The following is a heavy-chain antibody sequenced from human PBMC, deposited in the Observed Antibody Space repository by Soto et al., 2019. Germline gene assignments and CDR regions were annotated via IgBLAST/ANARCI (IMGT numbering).Heavy chain of an antibody. J-gene: IGHJ2*01. D-gene: IGHD4-4*01. V-gene: IGHV1-2*02. CDR3: ARGRLHWFFDL. Sequence: QVHLVQSGAEVKKPGASVKVSCKASGNTFTGYYFHWVRQAPGQGLEWMGWISPNIGGANYAQKFQGLITMTRDTSISTAYMQLSRLKSDDTAVYYCARGRLHWFFDLWGRGTLVTVSS. CDR1: GNTFTGYY. CDR2: ISPNIGGA.